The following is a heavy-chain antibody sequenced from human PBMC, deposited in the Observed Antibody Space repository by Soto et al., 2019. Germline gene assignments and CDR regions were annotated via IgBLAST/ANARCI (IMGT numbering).Heavy chain of an antibody. CDR1: GFTFSSYW. D-gene: IGHD3-3*01. Sequence: GGSLRLSCAASGFTFSSYWMSWVRQAPGKGLEWVANIRQDGSEKYYVDSVKGRFTISRDNAKNSLYLQMNSLRAEDTAVYYCATDVLRFLEWFSRRLDVWGQGTTVTVSS. CDR3: ATDVLRFLEWFSRRLDV. J-gene: IGHJ6*02. CDR2: IRQDGSEK. V-gene: IGHV3-7*01.